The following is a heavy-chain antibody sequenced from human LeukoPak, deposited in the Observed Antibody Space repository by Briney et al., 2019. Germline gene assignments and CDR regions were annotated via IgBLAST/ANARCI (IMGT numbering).Heavy chain of an antibody. J-gene: IGHJ4*02. V-gene: IGHV3-30-3*01. CDR2: ISYDRSNK. CDR1: RFTFRSYA. Sequence: GRSLRLSCAASRFTFRSYAMHWVRQAPGKGLEWVAAISYDRSNKYYTDSVKGRFTISRDNSKQTLYLQMNRLRDEDTAVYYCARGGLGSGYSYSGSDYWGQGTLVTVSS. CDR3: ARGGLGSGYSYSGSDY. D-gene: IGHD5-18*01.